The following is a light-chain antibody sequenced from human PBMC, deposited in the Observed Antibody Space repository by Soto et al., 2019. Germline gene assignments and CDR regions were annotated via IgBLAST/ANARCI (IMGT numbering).Light chain of an antibody. Sequence: QSALTQPASVSGSTGQSITISCTGNSSDVGGYNYVFWYQQHPGKAPKLMIYDVSNRPSGVSNRFSGSKSGNTASLTISGLQAADEADYYCSSYTSSSTVVFGGGTKVTVL. CDR3: SSYTSSSTVV. V-gene: IGLV2-14*01. J-gene: IGLJ2*01. CDR1: SSDVGGYNY. CDR2: DVS.